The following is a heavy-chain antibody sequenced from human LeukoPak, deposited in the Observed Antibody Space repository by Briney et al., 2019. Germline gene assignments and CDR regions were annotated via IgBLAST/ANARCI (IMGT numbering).Heavy chain of an antibody. D-gene: IGHD1-1*01. V-gene: IGHV3-21*04. CDR3: ASFPVRRPAS. CDR2: ISISSNYI. Sequence: GGSLRLSCAASGFTFSRYSMNWVRQAPGKGLEWVSSISISSNYIYYSDSVKGRFTISRDNAKNSLYLQMNSLRAEDTAVYYCASFPVRRPASWGQGTLVTVSS. CDR1: GFTFSRYS. J-gene: IGHJ5*02.